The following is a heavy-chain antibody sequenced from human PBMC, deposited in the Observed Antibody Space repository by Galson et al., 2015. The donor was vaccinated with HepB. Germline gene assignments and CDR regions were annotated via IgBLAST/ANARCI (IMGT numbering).Heavy chain of an antibody. J-gene: IGHJ6*02. D-gene: IGHD5-24*01. Sequence: SLRLSCAASGFTFSSYAMSWVRQAPGKGLEWVSAISGSGGSTYYADSVKGRFTISRDNSKNTLYLQMNSLRAEDTAVYYCAKDQGYTREVAYYGMDVWGQGTTVTVSS. CDR2: ISGSGGST. CDR1: GFTFSSYA. CDR3: AKDQGYTREVAYYGMDV. V-gene: IGHV3-23*01.